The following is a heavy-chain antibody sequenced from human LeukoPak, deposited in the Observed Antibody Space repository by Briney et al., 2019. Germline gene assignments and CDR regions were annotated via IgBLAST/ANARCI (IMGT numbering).Heavy chain of an antibody. CDR1: GYTFTSYH. CDR3: ARDGGWDSFTFDY. Sequence: RASVNISCKTSGYTFTSYHIHWVRQAPGQGLEWMGIVYFNSDSPTYAQKLQGRVTMTRDTSTSTVYMELTSLRSGDTAIYYCARDGGWDSFTFDYWGQGALVIVSS. J-gene: IGHJ4*02. D-gene: IGHD1-26*01. V-gene: IGHV1-46*04. CDR2: VYFNSDSP.